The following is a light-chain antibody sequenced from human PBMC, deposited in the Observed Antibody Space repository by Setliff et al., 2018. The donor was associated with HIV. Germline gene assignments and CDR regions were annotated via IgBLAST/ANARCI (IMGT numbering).Light chain of an antibody. CDR2: EVS. J-gene: IGLJ1*01. V-gene: IGLV2-14*01. Sequence: QSAMTPPASVSGSTGQSITICCTGTSSDVGGYKYVYWYQQNQGKAPKLMIYEVSNRPSGISNRFSGSKSGNTASLTISGLQAEDEADYYCSPDTSRNTLVFGTGTKVTVL. CDR3: SPDTSRNTLV. CDR1: SSDVGGYKY.